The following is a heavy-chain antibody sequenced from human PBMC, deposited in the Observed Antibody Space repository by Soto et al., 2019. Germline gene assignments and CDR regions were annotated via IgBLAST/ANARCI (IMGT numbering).Heavy chain of an antibody. V-gene: IGHV1-69*08. CDR2: VVPKIGSR. D-gene: IGHD1-20*01. CDR1: GGTFSSYT. Sequence: QVQLVQSGAEVKKPGSSVRVSCKASGGTFSSYTINWVRQAPGQGLEWMGRVVPKIGSRNFVRKFQGRITLTEDKSTRPAYMEMSSLRSEDQAGYYCARGGRENTWDDGNFDYWGQGTRVTVSS. CDR3: ARGGRENTWDDGNFDY. J-gene: IGHJ4*02.